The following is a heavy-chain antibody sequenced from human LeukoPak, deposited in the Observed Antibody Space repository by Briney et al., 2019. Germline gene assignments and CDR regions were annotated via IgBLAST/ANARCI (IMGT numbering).Heavy chain of an antibody. D-gene: IGHD3-22*01. CDR2: ISSSSSYI. V-gene: IGHV3-21*04. CDR3: ARSGYFGVY. CDR1: GFTFSSYW. Sequence: PGGSLRLSCAASGFTFSSYWMSWVRQAPGKGLEWVSSISSSSSYIYYADSVKGRFTISRDDAKNSLYLQMNSLRAEDTAVYYCARSGYFGVYWGQGTLVTVSS. J-gene: IGHJ4*02.